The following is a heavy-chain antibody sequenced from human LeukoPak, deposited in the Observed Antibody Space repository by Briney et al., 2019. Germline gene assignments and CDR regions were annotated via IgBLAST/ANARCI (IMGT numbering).Heavy chain of an antibody. D-gene: IGHD6-19*01. J-gene: IGHJ6*03. CDR1: SGSISPYY. V-gene: IGHV4-59*01. CDR2: VSYSGST. CDR3: ARTQEAGYSSGRYDSHYYYMDV. Sequence: SETLSLTCTVSSGSISPYYWSWNRQPPGRELEWIGYVSYSGSTNYNPSLKSRVTISVDTSKNQFSLKLSSVTAADTAVYFCARTQEAGYSSGRYDSHYYYMDVWGKGTTVTISS.